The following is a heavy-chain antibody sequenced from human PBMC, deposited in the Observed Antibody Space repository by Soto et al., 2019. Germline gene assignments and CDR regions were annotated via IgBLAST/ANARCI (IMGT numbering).Heavy chain of an antibody. CDR3: ARDDIPGRAVAIYGMDV. Sequence: GWSLRLSCAASRFTFSNYGMHWVRQAPGKGLEWVAVIWYDGSNKYYADSVKGRFTISRDNSKNTLYLQMNSLRAEDTAVYYCARDDIPGRAVAIYGMDVWGQGTTVTASS. CDR1: RFTFSNYG. D-gene: IGHD6-19*01. J-gene: IGHJ6*02. V-gene: IGHV3-33*01. CDR2: IWYDGSNK.